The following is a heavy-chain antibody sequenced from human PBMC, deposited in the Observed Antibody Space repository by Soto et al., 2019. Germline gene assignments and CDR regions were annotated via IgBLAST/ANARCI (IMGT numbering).Heavy chain of an antibody. CDR1: GGTFSSYA. V-gene: IGHV1-69*13. J-gene: IGHJ3*02. D-gene: IGHD2-2*01. CDR3: ARDHSRPTSGFDI. Sequence: SVKVSCKASGGTFSSYAISWVRQAPGQGIEWMGGIIPIFGTANYAQKFQGRVTITADESTSTAYMELSSLRSEDTAVYYCARDHSRPTSGFDIWGQGTMVTVSS. CDR2: IIPIFGTA.